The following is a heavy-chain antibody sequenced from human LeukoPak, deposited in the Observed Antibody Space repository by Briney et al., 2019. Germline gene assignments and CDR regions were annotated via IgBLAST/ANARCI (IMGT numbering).Heavy chain of an antibody. J-gene: IGHJ6*03. D-gene: IGHD3-10*01. CDR1: GYSLTNGYY. V-gene: IGHV4-38-2*02. CDR3: ARSGPYYYHYLDV. CDR2: VYHSGST. Sequence: SETLSLTCTVSGYSLTNGYYWVWIRQPPGKGLERIGAVYHSGSTYYNPSLRSRVATSVDTSKNQFSLKLSSVTAADTAVYFCARSGPYYYHYLDVWGKGTTVTVSS.